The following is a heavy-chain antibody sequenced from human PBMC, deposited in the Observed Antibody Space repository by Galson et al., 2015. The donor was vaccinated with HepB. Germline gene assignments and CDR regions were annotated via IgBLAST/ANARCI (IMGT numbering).Heavy chain of an antibody. CDR2: INHSGST. D-gene: IGHD6-19*01. V-gene: IGHV4-34*01. CDR1: GGSFSGYY. J-gene: IGHJ3*02. CDR3: ARGRDASSGSSVRAFDI. Sequence: SETLSLTCAVYGGSFSGYYWSWIRQPPGKGLEWIGEINHSGSTNYNPSLKSRVTISVDTSKNQFSLKLSSVTAADTAVYYCARGRDASSGSSVRAFDIWGQGTMVTVSS.